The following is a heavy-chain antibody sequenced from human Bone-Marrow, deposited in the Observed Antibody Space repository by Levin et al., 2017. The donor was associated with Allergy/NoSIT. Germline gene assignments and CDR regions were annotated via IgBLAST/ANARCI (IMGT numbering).Heavy chain of an antibody. CDR3: AGGVGTTHFQH. V-gene: IGHV4-59*01. CDR2: IYHSGST. CDR1: GGYISSYY. D-gene: IGHD3-16*01. J-gene: IGHJ1*01. Sequence: HAETLSLTCSVSGGYISSYYWSWIRQPPGKGLEWIVYIYHSGSTNYNPSLKSRVTISVDRSKKQFSLKLNSVTAADTAVYYCAGGVGTTHFQHWGQGTLVTVSS.